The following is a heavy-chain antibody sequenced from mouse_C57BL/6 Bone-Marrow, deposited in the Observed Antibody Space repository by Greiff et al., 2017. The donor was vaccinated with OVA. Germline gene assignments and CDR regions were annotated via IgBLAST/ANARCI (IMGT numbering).Heavy chain of an antibody. Sequence: QVQLQQSGAELVRPGTSVKVSCKASGYAFTNYLIEWVKQRPGQGLEWIGVINPGSGGTNYNEKFKGKATLTADQSSSTASMQLSSLTSEDSAVYFCARPTYSNSFADWGQGTLVTVSA. J-gene: IGHJ3*01. CDR2: INPGSGGT. V-gene: IGHV1-54*01. D-gene: IGHD2-5*01. CDR1: GYAFTNYL. CDR3: ARPTYSNSFAD.